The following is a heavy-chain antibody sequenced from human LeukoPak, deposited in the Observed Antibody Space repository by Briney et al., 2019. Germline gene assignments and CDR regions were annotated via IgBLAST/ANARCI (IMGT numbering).Heavy chain of an antibody. D-gene: IGHD3-10*01. J-gene: IGHJ4*02. CDR2: IKDNGHTA. V-gene: IGHV3-23*01. Sequence: PGGSLRLSCAASGFTFSSYVMTWVRQAPGKGLEWVSTIKDNGHTAFYADSVKDRFIISRDSAKNILYLHMNSLRAEDTAMYYCARDVGGAGSHWGQGTLVTVSS. CDR1: GFTFSSYV. CDR3: ARDVGGAGSH.